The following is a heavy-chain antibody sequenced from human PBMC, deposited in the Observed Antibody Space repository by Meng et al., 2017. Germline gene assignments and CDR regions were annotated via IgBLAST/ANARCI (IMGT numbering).Heavy chain of an antibody. CDR2: IYYSGST. CDR1: GGSISSGGYY. D-gene: IGHD6-19*01. Sequence: SETLSLTCTVSGGSISSGGYYWSWIRQHPGKGLEWIGYIYYSGSTYYNPSLKSRVTISVDTSKNQFSLKLSSVTAADTAVYYCAREPRIAVAGTDRLAFDIWGQGTMVTVSS. CDR3: AREPRIAVAGTDRLAFDI. J-gene: IGHJ3*02. V-gene: IGHV4-31*03.